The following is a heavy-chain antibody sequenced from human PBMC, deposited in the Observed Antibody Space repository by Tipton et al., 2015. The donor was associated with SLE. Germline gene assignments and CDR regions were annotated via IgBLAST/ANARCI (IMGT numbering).Heavy chain of an antibody. CDR3: ASDYDCWSGSYYYYGMDV. D-gene: IGHD3-3*01. Sequence: TLSLTCTVSGGSISSSSYYWGWIRQPPGKGLEWIGSIYYSGSTYYNPSLKSRVTISVDTSKNQFSLKLSSVTAADTAVYYCASDYDCWSGSYYYYGMDVWGQGTTVTVSS. CDR1: GGSISSSSYY. V-gene: IGHV4-39*01. J-gene: IGHJ6*02. CDR2: IYYSGST.